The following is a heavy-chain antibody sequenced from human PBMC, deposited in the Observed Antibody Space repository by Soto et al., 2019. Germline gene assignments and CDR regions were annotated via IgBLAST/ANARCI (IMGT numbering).Heavy chain of an antibody. J-gene: IGHJ3*02. CDR3: ARVQTTVTGPGAFDI. D-gene: IGHD4-17*01. CDR2: IYYSGST. Sequence: SQILCDTCTVVEGSSSNVGCCCSRIRQHPGKGLEWIGYIYYSGSTYYNPSLKSRVTISVDTSKNQFSLKLSSVTAADTAVYYCARVQTTVTGPGAFDIWGQGTMVTVSS. CDR1: EGSSSNVGCC. V-gene: IGHV4-31*03.